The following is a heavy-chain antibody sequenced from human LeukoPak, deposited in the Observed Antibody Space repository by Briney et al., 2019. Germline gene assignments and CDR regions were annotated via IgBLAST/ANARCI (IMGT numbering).Heavy chain of an antibody. J-gene: IGHJ3*02. CDR3: ARDRSAHDAFDI. V-gene: IGHV3-66*01. D-gene: IGHD1-26*01. CDR1: GGSISSYY. Sequence: PSETLSLTCTVSGGSISSYYWSWVRQAPGKGLEWVSVIYSGGSTYYADSVKGRFTISRDNSKNTLYLQMNSLRAEDTAVYYCARDRSAHDAFDIWGQGTMVTVSS. CDR2: IYSGGST.